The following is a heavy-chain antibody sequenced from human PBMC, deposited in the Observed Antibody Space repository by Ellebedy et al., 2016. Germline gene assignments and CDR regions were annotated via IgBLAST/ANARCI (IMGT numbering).Heavy chain of an antibody. CDR1: GYTFTSYG. V-gene: IGHV1-18*01. D-gene: IGHD2-2*01. Sequence: ASVKVSCKASGYTFTSYGISWVRQAPGQGLEWMGWISAYNGNTNYAQNLQGRVTMTTDTSTSTAYMELRSLRSDDTAVYYCARDRCISTSCLTLGYYYYYGMDVWGQGTTVTVSS. CDR3: ARDRCISTSCLTLGYYYYYGMDV. J-gene: IGHJ6*02. CDR2: ISAYNGNT.